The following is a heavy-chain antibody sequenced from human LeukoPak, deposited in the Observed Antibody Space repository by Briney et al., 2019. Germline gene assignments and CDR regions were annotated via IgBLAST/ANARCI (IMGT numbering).Heavy chain of an antibody. V-gene: IGHV1-46*01. J-gene: IGHJ4*02. CDR3: ARDPPAPSRYSSNFDY. CDR1: GYTFTSYY. CDR2: INPSGGST. D-gene: IGHD6-13*01. Sequence: GASVKVSCKASGYTFTSYYMHWVRQAPGQGLEWMGIINPSGGSTSYAQRFQGRVTMTRDTSTSTVYMELSSLRSEDTAVYYCARDPPAPSRYSSNFDYWGQGTLVTVSS.